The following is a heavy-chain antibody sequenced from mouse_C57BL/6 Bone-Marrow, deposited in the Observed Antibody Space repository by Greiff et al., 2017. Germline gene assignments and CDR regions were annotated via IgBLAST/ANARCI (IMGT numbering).Heavy chain of an antibody. Sequence: VQLQQSGPGLVQPSQSLSITCTVSGFSLTSYGVHWVRQSPGKGLEWLGVIWSGGSTDDNAAFISRLSISKDNSKSQVFFKMNSLQADDTTIYYCASSTPGYWGQGTTLTVSS. D-gene: IGHD2-1*01. CDR2: IWSGGST. CDR1: GFSLTSYG. V-gene: IGHV2-2*01. J-gene: IGHJ2*01. CDR3: ASSTPGY.